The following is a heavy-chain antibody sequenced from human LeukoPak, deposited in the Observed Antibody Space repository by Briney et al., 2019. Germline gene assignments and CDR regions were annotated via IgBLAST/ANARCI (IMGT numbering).Heavy chain of an antibody. V-gene: IGHV3-7*03. CDR3: ASSRAGFGAFDI. Sequence: PGGSLRLSCAASGFTFSRFWMSWVRQAPGKGLEWVANINQGESEKYYMDSVKGRFTISRDNAKNSLYLQMNSLRAEDTAVYYCASSRAGFGAFDIWGQGTMVTVSS. CDR2: INQGESEK. D-gene: IGHD3-10*01. CDR1: GFTFSRFW. J-gene: IGHJ3*02.